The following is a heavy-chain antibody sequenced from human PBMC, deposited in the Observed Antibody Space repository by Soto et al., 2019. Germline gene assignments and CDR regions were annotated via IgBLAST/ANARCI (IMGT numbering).Heavy chain of an antibody. CDR3: ATASGDYGGNSGAFDI. V-gene: IGHV1-24*01. D-gene: IGHD4-17*01. Sequence: AASVKVSCKVSGYTLTELSMHWVRQAPGKGLEWMGGFDPEDGETIYAQKFQGRVTMTEDTSTDTAYMELSSLRSEDTAVYYCATASGDYGGNSGAFDIWGQGTMVTVSS. CDR1: GYTLTELS. J-gene: IGHJ3*02. CDR2: FDPEDGET.